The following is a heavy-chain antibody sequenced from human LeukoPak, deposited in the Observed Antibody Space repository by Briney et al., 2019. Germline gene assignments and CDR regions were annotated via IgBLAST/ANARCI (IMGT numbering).Heavy chain of an antibody. CDR2: INDDGTYT. Sequence: GGSLRLSCALSGFTSSSYWMHWVRQVPGKGLVWVSRINDDGTYTVYADSVKGRFTISRDNSKNSLYLQMNSLRAEDTALYYCAKDKASSRAGDHYMDVWGKGTTVTVSS. CDR3: AKDKASSRAGDHYMDV. J-gene: IGHJ6*03. D-gene: IGHD6-13*01. CDR1: GFTSSSYW. V-gene: IGHV3-74*01.